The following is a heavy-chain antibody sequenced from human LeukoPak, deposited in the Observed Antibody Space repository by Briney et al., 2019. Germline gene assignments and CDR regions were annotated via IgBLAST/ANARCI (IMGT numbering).Heavy chain of an antibody. Sequence: GTSLRLSCAGSGFLFSSYVMHWVRQAPGKGLEWVSSISSSSSYIYYADSVKGRFTISRDNAKNSLYLQMNSLRAEDTAVYYCARETELAYCGGDCYSWFDPWGQGTLVTVSS. D-gene: IGHD2-21*02. CDR1: GFLFSSYV. CDR3: ARETELAYCGGDCYSWFDP. J-gene: IGHJ5*02. CDR2: ISSSSSYI. V-gene: IGHV3-21*01.